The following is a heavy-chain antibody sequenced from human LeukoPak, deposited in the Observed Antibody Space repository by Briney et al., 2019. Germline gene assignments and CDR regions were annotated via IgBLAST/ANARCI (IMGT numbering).Heavy chain of an antibody. Sequence: ESLTLACTASGFAIGSYDMHWVRQDKGKGLEWVSAISTAGDPYYLGSVKGRFTISRENAKNSFYLQMNSLRAGDTAVYYCAGQARPGAAEGAFDIWGQGTMVTVSS. CDR1: GFAIGSYD. D-gene: IGHD2-2*01. J-gene: IGHJ3*02. CDR3: AGQARPGAAEGAFDI. V-gene: IGHV3-13*05. CDR2: ISTAGDP.